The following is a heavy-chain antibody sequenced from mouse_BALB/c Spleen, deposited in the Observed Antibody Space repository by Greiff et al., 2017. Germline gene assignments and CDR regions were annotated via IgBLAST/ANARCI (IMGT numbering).Heavy chain of an antibody. J-gene: IGHJ3*01. CDR2: ISSGGSYT. CDR1: GFTFSSYT. Sequence: EVHLVESGGGLVKPGGSLKLSCAASGFTFSSYTMSWVRQTPEKRLEWVATISSGGSYTYYPDSVKGRFTISRDNAKNTLYLQMSSLKSEDTAMYYCTRDDAWFAYWGQGTLVTVSA. CDR3: TRDDAWFAY. V-gene: IGHV5-6-4*01.